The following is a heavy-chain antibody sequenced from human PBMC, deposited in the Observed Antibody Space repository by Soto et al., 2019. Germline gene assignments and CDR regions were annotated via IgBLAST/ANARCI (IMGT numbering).Heavy chain of an antibody. V-gene: IGHV4-61*08. D-gene: IGHD3-10*01. Sequence: PSETLSLTCAVSGGSISSGGDYWSWIRQPPGKGLEWIGYIYYSGSTNYNPSLKRRVTISVDTSKNQFSLKLSSVTAADTAVYYCASYGALLNPWGQGTLVTVSS. CDR2: IYYSGST. CDR3: ASYGALLNP. J-gene: IGHJ5*02. CDR1: GGSISSGGDY.